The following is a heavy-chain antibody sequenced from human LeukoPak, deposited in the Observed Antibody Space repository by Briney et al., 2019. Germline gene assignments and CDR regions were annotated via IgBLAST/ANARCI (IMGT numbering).Heavy chain of an antibody. Sequence: ASVKVSCKTSGFSFSNSAMQWVRQARGQRLEWIGWIIVGSGRTHYAQNLQERITITRDMSTNIAYMELSSLRSDDTAVYYCAAELYSGTYGRCCSFAFWGQGTQVTVSS. D-gene: IGHD1-26*01. V-gene: IGHV1-58*02. CDR1: GFSFSNSA. CDR3: AAELYSGTYGRCCSFAF. J-gene: IGHJ4*02. CDR2: IIVGSGRT.